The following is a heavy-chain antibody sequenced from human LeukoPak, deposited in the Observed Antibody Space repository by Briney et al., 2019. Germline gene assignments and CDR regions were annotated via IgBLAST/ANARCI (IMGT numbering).Heavy chain of an antibody. Sequence: GGSLRLSCAASGFSFSNYGMHWVRQAPGKGLEWVAVISFDEKYKNYGDSVKGRFTISRDNAKNTLYLQMNSLRGDDTAVYYCARGGLEPVDYWGQGTLVTVSS. V-gene: IGHV3-30*03. CDR2: ISFDEKYK. D-gene: IGHD1-1*01. CDR1: GFSFSNYG. J-gene: IGHJ4*02. CDR3: ARGGLEPVDY.